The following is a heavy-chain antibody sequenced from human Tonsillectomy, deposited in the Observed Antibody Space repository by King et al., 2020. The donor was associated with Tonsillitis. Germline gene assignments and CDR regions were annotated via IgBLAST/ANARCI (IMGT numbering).Heavy chain of an antibody. CDR2: IYYIGSS. D-gene: IGHD3-22*01. CDR3: ASSRYYYDSKIGYFDL. Sequence: QLQESGPGLVKPSETLSLTCTVSGGSISSSSYYWGWIRQPPGKGLEWIGSIYYIGSSYYNPSLKSRVTISVDTAQNQFSLRVSSVTAAYTAVYYSASSRYYYDSKIGYFDLWGRGTLVTVSS. V-gene: IGHV4-39*01. J-gene: IGHJ2*01. CDR1: GGSISSSSYY.